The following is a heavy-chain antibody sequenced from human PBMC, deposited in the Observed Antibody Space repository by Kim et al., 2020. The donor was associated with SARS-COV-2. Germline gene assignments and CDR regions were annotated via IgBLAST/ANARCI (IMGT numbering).Heavy chain of an antibody. CDR1: GGSISSSSYY. Sequence: SETLSLTCTVSGGSISSSSYYWGWIRQPPGKGLEWIGSIYYSGSTYYNPSLKSRVTISVDTSKNQFSLKLSSVTAADTAVYYCARLSSGWYINWFDPWGQGTLVTVSS. CDR2: IYYSGST. CDR3: ARLSSGWYINWFDP. J-gene: IGHJ5*02. V-gene: IGHV4-39*01. D-gene: IGHD6-19*01.